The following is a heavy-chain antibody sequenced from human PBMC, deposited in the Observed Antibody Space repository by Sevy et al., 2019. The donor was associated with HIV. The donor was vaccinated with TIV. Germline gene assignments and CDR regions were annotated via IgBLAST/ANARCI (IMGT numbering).Heavy chain of an antibody. CDR3: ATGVVVPAAPYYYYYYGMDV. Sequence: FSCKVCGYTLTELSMHWVRQAPGKGLEWMGGFDPEDGETIYAQKFQGRVTMTEDTSTDTAYMELRSLRSEDTAVYYCATGVVVPAAPYYYYYYGMDVWGQGTTVTVSS. CDR2: FDPEDGET. CDR1: GYTLTELS. J-gene: IGHJ6*02. D-gene: IGHD2-2*01. V-gene: IGHV1-24*01.